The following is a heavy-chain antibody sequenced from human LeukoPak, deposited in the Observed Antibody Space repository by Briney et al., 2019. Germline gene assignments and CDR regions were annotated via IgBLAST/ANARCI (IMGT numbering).Heavy chain of an antibody. J-gene: IGHJ3*02. V-gene: IGHV3-21*01. CDR2: ISGSSSYI. D-gene: IGHD6-19*01. CDR1: GFTFSSYS. CDR3: ARDPYSSGWYKDAFDI. Sequence: GGSLRLSCAASGFTFSSYSMNWVRQAPGKGLEWVTSISGSSSYINYADSVKGRFTISRDNAQNSLFLQLNSLRAEDTAVYYCARDPYSSGWYKDAFDIWGQGTMVTVSS.